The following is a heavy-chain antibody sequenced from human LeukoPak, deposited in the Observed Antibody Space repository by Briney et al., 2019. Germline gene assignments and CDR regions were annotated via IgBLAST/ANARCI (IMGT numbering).Heavy chain of an antibody. CDR2: ISSSGSTI. CDR1: GFTFSSYE. J-gene: IGHJ4*02. Sequence: GGSLRLSCAASGFTFSSYEMNWVRQAPGKGLEWVSYISSSGSTIYYADSVKGRFIISRDNAKNSLYLQVNSLRAEDTALYYCARNFGGGDSSGPYYWGQGTLVTVSS. D-gene: IGHD3-22*01. CDR3: ARNFGGGDSSGPYY. V-gene: IGHV3-48*03.